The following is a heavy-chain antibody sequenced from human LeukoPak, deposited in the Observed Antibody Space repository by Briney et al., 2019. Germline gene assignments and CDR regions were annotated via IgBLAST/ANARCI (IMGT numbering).Heavy chain of an antibody. D-gene: IGHD2-21*02. CDR1: GASISRPYW. J-gene: IGHJ4*02. Sequence: PSGTLSLTCGVSGASISRPYWWIWVRQPPGKGLEWIAEISYSGNTHYNPSLKSRVIISLDTSKNQFSLNLSSVTAADTAVYYCSRGVTDTNWGQGTLVTVSS. CDR3: SRGVTDTN. V-gene: IGHV4-4*02. CDR2: ISYSGNT.